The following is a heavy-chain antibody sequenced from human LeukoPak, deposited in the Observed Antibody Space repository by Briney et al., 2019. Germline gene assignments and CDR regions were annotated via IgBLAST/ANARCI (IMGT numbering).Heavy chain of an antibody. CDR1: GGSFSGYY. V-gene: IGHV4-34*01. J-gene: IGHJ4*02. CDR3: ARGRIAAAGKRFDY. Sequence: SETLSLTCAVYGGSFSGYYWSWIRQPPGKGLEWIGEINHSGSTNYNPSLKSQVTISVDTSKNQFSLKLSSVTAADTAVYYCARGRIAAAGKRFDYWGQGTLVTVSS. CDR2: INHSGST. D-gene: IGHD6-13*01.